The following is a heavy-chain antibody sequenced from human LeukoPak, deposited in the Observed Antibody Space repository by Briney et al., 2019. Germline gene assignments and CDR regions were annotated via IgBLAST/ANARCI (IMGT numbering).Heavy chain of an antibody. CDR3: ARKRLADLGDDTSFGGTPFDS. Sequence: GGSLRLSCVASGFTFETYHMNWVRQAPGKGLEWLSGITSGGGVIYYADSVKGRFTISRDDATNSVFLQMSGLTVADTAVYYCARKRLADLGDDTSFGGTPFDSWGQGTLVVVSS. CDR2: ITSGGGVI. CDR1: GFTFETYH. D-gene: IGHD3-16*01. J-gene: IGHJ4*02. V-gene: IGHV3-48*03.